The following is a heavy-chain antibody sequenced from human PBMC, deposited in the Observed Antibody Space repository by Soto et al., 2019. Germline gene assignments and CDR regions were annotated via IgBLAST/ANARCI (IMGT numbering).Heavy chain of an antibody. CDR1: GYSFTSYW. CDR3: ARHRVAIEEDGTDYGMEV. V-gene: IGHV5-51*01. CDR2: IYPGDSDT. Sequence: GESLKISCKGSGYSFTSYWIGWVRQMPGKGLEWMGIIYPGDSDTRYSPSFQGQVTISADKSISTAYLQWSSLKASDTAMYYCARHRVAIEEDGTDYGMEVWGQGTTVTVSS. D-gene: IGHD6-13*01. J-gene: IGHJ6*02.